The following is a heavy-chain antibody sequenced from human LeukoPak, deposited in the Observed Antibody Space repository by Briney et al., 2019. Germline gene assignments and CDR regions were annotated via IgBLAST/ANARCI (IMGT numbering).Heavy chain of an antibody. CDR2: IIPIFGTA. D-gene: IGHD3-22*01. V-gene: IGHV1-69*05. CDR3: ARVGYYDSSGYPYYFDY. J-gene: IGHJ4*02. Sequence: GASVKVSCKASGGTFSRYAISWVRQAPGQGLEWMGGIIPIFGTANYAQKFQGRVTITTDESTSTAYMELSSLRSEDTAVYYCARVGYYDSSGYPYYFDYWGQGTLVTVSS. CDR1: GGTFSRYA.